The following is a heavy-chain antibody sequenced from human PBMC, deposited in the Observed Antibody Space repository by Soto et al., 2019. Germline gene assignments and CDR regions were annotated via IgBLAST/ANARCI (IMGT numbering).Heavy chain of an antibody. CDR3: ARWRWELALFDY. J-gene: IGHJ4*02. D-gene: IGHD1-26*01. Sequence: HPGGSLRLSCAASGFTFSSYGMHWVRQAPGKGLEWVAVIWYDGSNKYYADSVEGRFTISRDNSKNTLYLQMNSLRVEDTAVYYCARWRWELALFDYWGQGTLVTVSS. V-gene: IGHV3-33*01. CDR2: IWYDGSNK. CDR1: GFTFSSYG.